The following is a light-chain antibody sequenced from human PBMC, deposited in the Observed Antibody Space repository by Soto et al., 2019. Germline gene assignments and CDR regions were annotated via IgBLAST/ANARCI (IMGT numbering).Light chain of an antibody. Sequence: EIVLTQSPGTLSLYPGESATLSCRASQSVTSSYIAWYQQKPGQAPRLLIYRASTRATGIPDRFSGSGSGTEFTLTISSLQAEDVAVYYCLQYSTFPRTFGQGTKVDIK. CDR2: RAS. CDR1: QSVTSSY. V-gene: IGKV3-20*01. CDR3: LQYSTFPRT. J-gene: IGKJ1*01.